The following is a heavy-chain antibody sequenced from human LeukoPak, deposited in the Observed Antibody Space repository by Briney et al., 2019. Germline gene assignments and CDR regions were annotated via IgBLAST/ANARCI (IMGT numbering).Heavy chain of an antibody. J-gene: IGHJ2*01. CDR1: GFKFDDYA. D-gene: IGHD6-19*01. CDR2: IGWSSTTI. CDR3: AKDMPSGGGWFNWYFDL. Sequence: PGGSLRLSCAASGFKFDDYAMHWVRQIPGKGLEWVSGIGWSSTTIDYADSVKGRFTISRDNAKNSLSLQMTGLRPEDTAFYYCAKDMPSGGGWFNWYFDLWGRGTLVIVSS. V-gene: IGHV3-9*01.